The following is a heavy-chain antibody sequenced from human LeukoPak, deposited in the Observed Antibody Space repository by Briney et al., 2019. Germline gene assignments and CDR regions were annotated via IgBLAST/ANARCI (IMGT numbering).Heavy chain of an antibody. J-gene: IGHJ4*02. CDR3: ARAGRTVTTHFDL. V-gene: IGHV1-18*01. CDR1: GYTFTTYG. CDR2: NSGDNSNT. D-gene: IGHD4-17*01. Sequence: GASVKVSCKASGYTFTTYGVSWVRQAPGQGLEWMGWNSGDNSNTNYVQNLQGRVTMTTDTSTSTAYMELRSLRSDDTAVYYCARAGRTVTTHFDLWGQGTLVTVSS.